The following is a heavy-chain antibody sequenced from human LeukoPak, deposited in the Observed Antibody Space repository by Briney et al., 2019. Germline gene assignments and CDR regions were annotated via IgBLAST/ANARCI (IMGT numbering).Heavy chain of an antibody. CDR3: ARPANDAFDI. V-gene: IGHV4-38-2*01. CDR1: GYSISSGYY. Sequence: PSETLSLTCAVSGYSISSGYYWGWIRQPPGKGLEWIGSIYHSGRTYYSPSLKSRVTISVDTSKNQFSLKLSSVTAADTAVYYCARPANDAFDIWGQGTMVTVSS. J-gene: IGHJ3*02. CDR2: IYHSGRT.